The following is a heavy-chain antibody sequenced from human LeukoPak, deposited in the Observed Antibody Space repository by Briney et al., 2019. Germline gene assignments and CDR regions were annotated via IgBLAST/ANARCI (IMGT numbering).Heavy chain of an antibody. CDR3: AGEVGGSWLDP. CDR2: IYSSGNT. D-gene: IGHD1-26*01. J-gene: IGHJ5*02. CDR1: DGSISSGSHY. V-gene: IGHV4-61*02. Sequence: PSLTLSLTCTVSDGSISSGSHYWSWIRQPAGKGLEWIGRIYSSGNTNYNPSLKSRVTISLDTSKNQFSLNLSSVTAADTAVYYCAGEVGGSWLDPWGLGTLVTVSS.